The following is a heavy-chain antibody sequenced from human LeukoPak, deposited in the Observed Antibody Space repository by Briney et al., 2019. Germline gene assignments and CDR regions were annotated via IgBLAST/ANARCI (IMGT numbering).Heavy chain of an antibody. D-gene: IGHD3-22*01. CDR3: AYTGYYYDSSGYHEYFQH. V-gene: IGHV4-34*01. J-gene: IGHJ1*01. Sequence: SETLSLTCAVYGGSFSGYYWSWIRQPPGKGLEWIGEINRSGSTNYNPSLESRVTISVDTSKNQFSLKLSSVTAADTAVYYCAYTGYYYDSSGYHEYFQHWGQGTLVTVSS. CDR1: GGSFSGYY. CDR2: INRSGST.